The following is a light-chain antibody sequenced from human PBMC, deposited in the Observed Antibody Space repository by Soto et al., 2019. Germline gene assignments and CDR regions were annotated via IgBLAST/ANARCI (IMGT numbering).Light chain of an antibody. Sequence: DIQMTQSPSSLSASVGDRVTITFRTSQSISSYLNWYQQKPGKVPKLLIYAASSLQSGVPSRFSGSASGTEFTLTISSLQPDDIATYYCQQYNSYWTFGQGTKVDIK. CDR3: QQYNSYWT. V-gene: IGKV1-5*01. J-gene: IGKJ1*01. CDR1: QSISSY. CDR2: AAS.